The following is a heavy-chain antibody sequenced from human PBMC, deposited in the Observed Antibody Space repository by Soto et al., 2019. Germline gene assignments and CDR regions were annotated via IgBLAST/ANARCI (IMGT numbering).Heavy chain of an antibody. V-gene: IGHV4-34*01. CDR3: ARSSILLALRFYYYYGMDV. J-gene: IGHJ6*02. D-gene: IGHD1-7*01. CDR2: INHSGST. Sequence: PSETLSLTCAVYGGSFSGYYWSGSRQPPGKGLEWIGEINHSGSTNYNPSLTSRVTISVDTSKNQFSLKLSSVTAADTAVYYCARSSILLALRFYYYYGMDVWGQGTTVPVSS. CDR1: GGSFSGYY.